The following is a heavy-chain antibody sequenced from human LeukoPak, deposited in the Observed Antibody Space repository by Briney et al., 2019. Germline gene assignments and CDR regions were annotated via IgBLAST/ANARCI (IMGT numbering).Heavy chain of an antibody. D-gene: IGHD4-11*01. J-gene: IGHJ1*01. CDR1: GFTFSHYG. CDR3: VKDAQRGFDYSNSLQH. V-gene: IGHV3-33*06. CDR2: IWSDATNQ. Sequence: GGSLRLSCEASGFTFSHYGMHWVRQAPGKGLEWEAVIWSDATNQCYSDSVKGRFTISRDNFKRTVSLQMNSLRAEDTAVYYCVKDAQRGFDYSNSLQHWGQGSLVTVSS.